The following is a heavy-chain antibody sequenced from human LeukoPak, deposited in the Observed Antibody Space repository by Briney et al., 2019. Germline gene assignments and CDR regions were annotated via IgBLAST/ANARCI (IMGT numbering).Heavy chain of an antibody. D-gene: IGHD2-2*02. V-gene: IGHV1-18*01. CDR1: GYTFTSYG. CDR2: ISAYNGNT. Sequence: GASVKVSCKASGYTFTSYGISWVRQAPGQGLEWMGWISAYNGNTNYAQKLQGRVTMTTDTSTSTAYMELRSLRSDDTAVYYCARMGYCSSTSCYIDTYWGQGTLVTASS. J-gene: IGHJ4*02. CDR3: ARMGYCSSTSCYIDTY.